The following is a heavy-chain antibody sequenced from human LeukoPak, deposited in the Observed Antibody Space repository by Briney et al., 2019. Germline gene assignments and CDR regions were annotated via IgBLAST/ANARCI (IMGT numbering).Heavy chain of an antibody. J-gene: IGHJ3*02. CDR1: HGSISTSTYY. D-gene: IGHD6-19*01. CDR2: VDFSGDT. CDR3: ARLGWQWLVQAFDI. V-gene: IGHV4-39*07. Sequence: SETLSLTCTVSHGSISTSTYYWAWIRQPPGKGLEWIGSVDFSGDTFYNPSLKSRVTISVDTSKNQFSLKLSSVTAADTAVYYCARLGWQWLVQAFDIWGQGTMVTVSS.